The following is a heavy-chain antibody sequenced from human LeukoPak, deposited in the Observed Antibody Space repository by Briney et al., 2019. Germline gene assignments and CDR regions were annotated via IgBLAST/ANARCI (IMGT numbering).Heavy chain of an antibody. J-gene: IGHJ3*02. CDR2: LYYSGYT. D-gene: IGHD2-21*02. Sequence: SETLSLTCTVSGDSVSGYYWSWIRQPPGKGLEWMGYLYYSGYTNYNPSLTSRVTISVDTSNNHFSLKLSSVTAADTAVYYCARGPLGYCGADCSVDGFDIWGQGTVVIVSS. CDR1: GDSVSGYY. CDR3: ARGPLGYCGADCSVDGFDI. V-gene: IGHV4-59*08.